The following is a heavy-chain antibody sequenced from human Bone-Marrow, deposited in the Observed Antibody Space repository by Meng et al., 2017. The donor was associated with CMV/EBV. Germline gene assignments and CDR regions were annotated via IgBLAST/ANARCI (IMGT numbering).Heavy chain of an antibody. D-gene: IGHD5-18*01. J-gene: IGHJ4*02. Sequence: GVEGKKPRASVEGSSKASRDTHTALVKRVGGQAPRTGLGWRGGFDPDDGETIYAQKYQCRVTMTEHTSTDTAYMELSSLRSEDTAVYYCATDLGIQPWFGSSYWGQGTLVTVSS. V-gene: IGHV1-24*01. CDR1: RDTHTALV. CDR2: FDPDDGET. CDR3: ATDLGIQPWFGSSY.